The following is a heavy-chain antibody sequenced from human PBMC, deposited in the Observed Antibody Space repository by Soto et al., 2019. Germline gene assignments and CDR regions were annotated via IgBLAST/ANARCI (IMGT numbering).Heavy chain of an antibody. J-gene: IGHJ6*02. CDR2: ISYDGSNK. CDR1: GFTFISYA. CDR3: ARDKVQNYDFWSGYLALESFYHYYYGMDV. V-gene: IGHV3-30-3*01. D-gene: IGHD3-3*01. Sequence: PGGSLRLSCAASGFTFISYAMHWVRQAPGKGLEWVAVISYDGSNKYYADSVKGRFTISRDNSKSTLYLQMNSLRAEDTAVYYCARDKVQNYDFWSGYLALESFYHYYYGMDVWGQGTTVTVSS.